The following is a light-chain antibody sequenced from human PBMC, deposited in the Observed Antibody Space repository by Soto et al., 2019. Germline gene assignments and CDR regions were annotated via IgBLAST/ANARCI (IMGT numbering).Light chain of an antibody. Sequence: QSALTQPPSASGSPGQSVTISCTGTSSDVGGYDYVSWYQQHPGKAPKLMIYEVSKRPSGVPDCFSGSQSGNTASLTVSGLQAEDEADYYCSSNGGSNSLVFGGGTKVTVL. V-gene: IGLV2-8*01. CDR3: SSNGGSNSLV. J-gene: IGLJ2*01. CDR1: SSDVGGYDY. CDR2: EVS.